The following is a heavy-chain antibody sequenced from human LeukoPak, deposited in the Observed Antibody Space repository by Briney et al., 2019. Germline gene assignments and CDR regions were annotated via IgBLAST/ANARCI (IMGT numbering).Heavy chain of an antibody. CDR1: GFTFNDYY. Sequence: KPGGSLRLSCAASGFTFNDYYVRWIRQAPGKGLEWVSYISSSGSTIYYADSVKGRFTISRDNAKNSLYLQMNSLRAEDTVVYYSARVQPHYYDSSGYPPDYWGQGTLVTVSS. D-gene: IGHD3-22*01. J-gene: IGHJ4*02. CDR3: ARVQPHYYDSSGYPPDY. V-gene: IGHV3-11*01. CDR2: ISSSGSTI.